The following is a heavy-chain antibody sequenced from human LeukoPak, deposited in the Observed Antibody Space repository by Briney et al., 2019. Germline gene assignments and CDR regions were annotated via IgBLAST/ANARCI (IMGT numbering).Heavy chain of an antibody. Sequence: ASVKVSCKASGYTFTSYGISWVRQAPGQGLEWMGWISAYNGNTNYAQKLQGRVTMTTDTSTSTAYMELRSLRSDDTAVYYCARDRNYDILTSLDYWGQGTLVTVSS. V-gene: IGHV1-18*01. CDR1: GYTFTSYG. CDR3: ARDRNYDILTSLDY. D-gene: IGHD3-9*01. CDR2: ISAYNGNT. J-gene: IGHJ4*02.